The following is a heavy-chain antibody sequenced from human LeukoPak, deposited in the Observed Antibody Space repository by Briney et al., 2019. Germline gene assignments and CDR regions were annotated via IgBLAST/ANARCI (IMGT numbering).Heavy chain of an antibody. CDR1: GYTFTSYG. CDR3: AKGHYYGSGSLDY. D-gene: IGHD3-10*01. J-gene: IGHJ4*02. Sequence: SCKASGYTFTSYGISWVRQAPGKGLEWVSAIGGRDGSTYYADSVKGRFTISRDNSKNTLYVQMNSLRAEDTAVYYCAKGHYYGSGSLDYWGQGTLVTVSS. CDR2: IGGRDGST. V-gene: IGHV3-23*01.